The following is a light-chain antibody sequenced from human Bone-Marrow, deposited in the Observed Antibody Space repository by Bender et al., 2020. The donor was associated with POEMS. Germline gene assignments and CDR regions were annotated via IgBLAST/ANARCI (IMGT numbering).Light chain of an antibody. V-gene: IGLV1-40*01. CDR2: GNT. CDR1: SSNIGAGYD. J-gene: IGLJ2*01. CDR3: QSYDTGVRI. Sequence: QSVLTQPPSVSGAPGQRVTISCPGSSSNIGAGYDVHWYQQLPGTAPKLLIYGNTNRPSGVPDRFSGSKSGTSGSLAITGLQAEDEADYYCQSYDTGVRIFGGGTKLTVL.